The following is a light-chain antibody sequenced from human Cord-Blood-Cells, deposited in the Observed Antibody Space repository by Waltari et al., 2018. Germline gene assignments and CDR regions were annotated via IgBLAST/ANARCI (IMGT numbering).Light chain of an antibody. CDR3: QQRSNWWT. Sequence: EIVLTQSPATLSLSPGERATLSCRASQSVGSYLAWYQQKPGQAPRLLIYDASNRATGIPVRFSGSGSGTDFTLTISSLEPEDFAVYYCQQRSNWWTFGQGTKVEIK. CDR2: DAS. CDR1: QSVGSY. J-gene: IGKJ1*01. V-gene: IGKV3-11*01.